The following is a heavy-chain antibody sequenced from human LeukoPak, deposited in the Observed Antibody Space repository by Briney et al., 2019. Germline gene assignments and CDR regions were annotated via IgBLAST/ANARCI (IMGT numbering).Heavy chain of an antibody. D-gene: IGHD6-19*01. J-gene: IGHJ5*02. CDR2: LYRGGST. V-gene: IGHV3-66*01. Sequence: GGSLRLSCAASGLLVSANYMTWVRQAPGKGLEWVALLYRGGSTFYADSVKGRFVISRDNSKNTLHLQINSLRAEDTAVYYCARGPPVVAVAGQYWFDPWGQGTLVTVSS. CDR3: ARGPPVVAVAGQYWFDP. CDR1: GLLVSANY.